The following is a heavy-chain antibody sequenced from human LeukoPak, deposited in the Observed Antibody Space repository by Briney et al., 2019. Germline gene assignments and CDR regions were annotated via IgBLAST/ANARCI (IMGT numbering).Heavy chain of an antibody. D-gene: IGHD1-26*01. CDR2: INHGGRT. V-gene: IGHV4-34*01. J-gene: IGHJ4*02. CDR1: GGSFSTYL. CDR3: ARVRIESGSYYFDY. Sequence: SETLSLTCAVYGGSFSTYLWTWIRQPPGKGLEWIGDINHGGRTNYNPSLKSRVHLSIDVSKHQFSLNVRSVTAADTAVYYCARVRIESGSYYFDYWGQGILVTVSS.